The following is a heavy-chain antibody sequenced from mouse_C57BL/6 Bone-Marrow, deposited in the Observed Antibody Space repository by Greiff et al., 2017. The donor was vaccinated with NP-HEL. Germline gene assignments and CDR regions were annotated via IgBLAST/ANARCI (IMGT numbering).Heavy chain of an antibody. CDR1: GFTFSDYY. CDR3: ARAPLRGWYFDV. D-gene: IGHD1-1*01. V-gene: IGHV5-12*01. J-gene: IGHJ1*03. CDR2: ISNGGGST. Sequence: AASGFTFSDYYMYWVRQTPEKRLEWVAYISNGGGSTYYPDTVKGRFTISRDNAKNTLYLQMSRLKSEDTAMYYCARAPLRGWYFDVWGTGTTVTVSS.